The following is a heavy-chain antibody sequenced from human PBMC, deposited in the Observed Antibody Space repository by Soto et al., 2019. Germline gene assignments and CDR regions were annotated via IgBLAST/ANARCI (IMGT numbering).Heavy chain of an antibody. V-gene: IGHV3-66*01. CDR2: IYSGGST. CDR3: ARGDYYYYGMDV. Sequence: GGSMRLSCAASGFTVSSNYMSWVRQAPGKGLERNKVIYSGGSTYYEDYEKGRFTISRDNFKNMLYFQMIILRAEDTAVYYCARGDYYYYGMDVWGQGT. CDR1: GFTVSSNY. J-gene: IGHJ6*02.